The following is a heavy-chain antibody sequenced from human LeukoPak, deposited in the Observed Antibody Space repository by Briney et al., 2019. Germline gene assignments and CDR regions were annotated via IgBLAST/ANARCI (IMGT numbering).Heavy chain of an antibody. V-gene: IGHV1-2*06. Sequence: ASVKVSCKASGYTFTGYYMHWVRQAPGQGLEWMGRINPNSGGTNYAQKFQGRVTITRNTSISTAYMELSSLRSEDTAVYYCARSTETYYYDSSGYPLDHWGQGTLVTVSS. D-gene: IGHD3-22*01. CDR1: GYTFTGYY. CDR2: INPNSGGT. CDR3: ARSTETYYYDSSGYPLDH. J-gene: IGHJ4*02.